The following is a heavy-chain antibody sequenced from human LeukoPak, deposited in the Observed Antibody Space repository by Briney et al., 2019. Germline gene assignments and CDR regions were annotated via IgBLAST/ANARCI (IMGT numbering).Heavy chain of an antibody. J-gene: IGHJ6*03. D-gene: IGHD4-17*01. CDR1: GGYIGSYY. CDR3: AREGDYGDYSKSFYYMDV. CDR2: IHTSENT. Sequence: SETLSLTCTVSGGYIGSYYWSWIRQPAGKGLEWIGRIHTSENTDYNPSLKSRVTMSVDMSTSQFSLRLTSVTAADTAVYCCAREGDYGDYSKSFYYMDVWGKGTTVTVSS. V-gene: IGHV4-4*07.